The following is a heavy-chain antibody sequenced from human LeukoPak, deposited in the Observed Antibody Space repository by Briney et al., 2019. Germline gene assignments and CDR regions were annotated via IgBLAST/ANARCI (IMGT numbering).Heavy chain of an antibody. CDR1: GGSISSSSYF. V-gene: IGHV4-39*07. D-gene: IGHD6-13*01. Sequence: PSETLSLTCTVSGGSISSSSYFWGWIRQPPGKGLEWIGEINHSGSTNYNPSLKSRVTISVDTSKNQFSLKLSSVTAADTAVYYCARGQVSSWYVNYYYYMDVWGKGTTVTVSS. CDR2: INHSGST. J-gene: IGHJ6*03. CDR3: ARGQVSSWYVNYYYYMDV.